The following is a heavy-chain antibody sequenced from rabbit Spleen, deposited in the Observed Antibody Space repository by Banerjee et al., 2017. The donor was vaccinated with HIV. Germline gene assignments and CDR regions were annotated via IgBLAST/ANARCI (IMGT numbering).Heavy chain of an antibody. Sequence: EESGGDLVKPGASLTLTCTASGFSFSNSYYMCWVRQAPGKGLEWIACIYAGSSGSTTYASWAKGRLTTSKTSSTTVTLQMTSLTVADAAAYFCARDTSSSFSSYGMDLWGQGTLVTVS. V-gene: IGHV1S40*01. J-gene: IGHJ6*01. D-gene: IGHD1-1*01. CDR2: IYAGSSGST. CDR3: ARDTSSSFSSYGMDL. CDR1: GFSFSNSYY.